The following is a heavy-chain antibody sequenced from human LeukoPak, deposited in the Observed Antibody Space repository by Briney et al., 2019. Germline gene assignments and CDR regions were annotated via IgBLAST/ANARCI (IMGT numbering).Heavy chain of an antibody. CDR1: GGSISRGSYY. CDR2: IYTSGST. CDR3: ARAASYGRWWFDP. D-gene: IGHD5-18*01. V-gene: IGHV4-61*02. Sequence: SETLSLTCTVSGGSISRGSYYWSWIRQPAGKGLEWIGRIYTSGSTNYNPSLKSRVTISVDTSKNQFSLKLSSVTAADTAVYYCARAASYGRWWFDPWGQGTLVTVSS. J-gene: IGHJ5*02.